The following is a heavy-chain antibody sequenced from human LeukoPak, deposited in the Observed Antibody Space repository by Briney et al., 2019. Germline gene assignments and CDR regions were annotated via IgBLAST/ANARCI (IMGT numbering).Heavy chain of an antibody. Sequence: ASVTVSFKASGYTFTSYGMGWVRQAPGQGRDWMGWINLYNANKSYAKKLQGRVTRTTDTSTSTAHMELRSLRSDDTAVYYCAREESSGWYDYWGQGTLVTVSS. CDR1: GYTFTSYG. V-gene: IGHV1-18*01. D-gene: IGHD6-19*01. CDR2: INLYNANK. CDR3: AREESSGWYDY. J-gene: IGHJ4*02.